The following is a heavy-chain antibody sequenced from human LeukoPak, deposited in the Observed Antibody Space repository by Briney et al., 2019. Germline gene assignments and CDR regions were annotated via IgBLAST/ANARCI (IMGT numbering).Heavy chain of an antibody. Sequence: PGRSLRLSCAASGFTFSSYGMRWVRQAPGKGLEGVAVIWYDGSNKYYADSVKGRFTISRDNSKNTLYLQMNSLRAEDTGVYYCAKDRYYYDSSGYFSYEGYDYWGQGTLVTVSS. D-gene: IGHD3-22*01. CDR1: GFTFSSYG. J-gene: IGHJ4*02. CDR2: IWYDGSNK. V-gene: IGHV3-33*06. CDR3: AKDRYYYDSSGYFSYEGYDY.